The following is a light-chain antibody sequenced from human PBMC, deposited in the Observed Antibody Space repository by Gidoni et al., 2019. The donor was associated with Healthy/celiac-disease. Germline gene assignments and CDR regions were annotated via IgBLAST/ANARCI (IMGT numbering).Light chain of an antibody. Sequence: DIQMTQSPSSLSASVGDRVTITCRASQSISSYLNWYQQKPGKAPKLLIYAASSLQGGVPSRFSGSGSGTDFTLTISSLQPEDFATYYCQQSYSTPITFXQXTRLEIK. CDR1: QSISSY. J-gene: IGKJ5*01. CDR2: AAS. V-gene: IGKV1-39*01. CDR3: QQSYSTPIT.